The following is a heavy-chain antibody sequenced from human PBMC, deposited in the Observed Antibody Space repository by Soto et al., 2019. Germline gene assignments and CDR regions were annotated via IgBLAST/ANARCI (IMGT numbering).Heavy chain of an antibody. CDR1: GGSISSGDYY. D-gene: IGHD3-10*01. CDR2: IYYSGST. CDR3: ARDRSEMVRGVIYNWFDP. V-gene: IGHV4-30-4*01. Sequence: LSLTCTVSGGSISSGDYYWSWIRQPPGKGLEWIGYIYYSGSTYYNPSLKSRVTISVDTSKNQFSLKLSSVTAGDTAVYYCARDRSEMVRGVIYNWFDPWGQGTLVTVSS. J-gene: IGHJ5*02.